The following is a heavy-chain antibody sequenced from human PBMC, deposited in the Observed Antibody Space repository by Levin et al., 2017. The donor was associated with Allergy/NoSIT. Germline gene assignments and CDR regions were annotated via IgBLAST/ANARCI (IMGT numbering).Heavy chain of an antibody. J-gene: IGHJ5*02. CDR2: INAGNGNT. D-gene: IGHD4-23*01. Sequence: AASVKVSCKASGYTFTSYAMHWVRQAPGQRLEWMGWINAGNGNTKYSQKFQGRVTITRDTSASTAYMELSSLRSEDTAVYYCARADTVVTAGGVDPWGQGTLVTVSS. CDR3: ARADTVVTAGGVDP. CDR1: GYTFTSYA. V-gene: IGHV1-3*01.